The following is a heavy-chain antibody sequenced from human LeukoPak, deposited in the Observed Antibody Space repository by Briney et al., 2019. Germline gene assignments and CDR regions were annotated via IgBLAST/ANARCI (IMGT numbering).Heavy chain of an antibody. CDR3: ARDRAGPTLYYFDY. CDR1: GFTFRSYG. Sequence: GRSLRLSCAASGFTFRSYGMHWVRQAPGKGLEWVAVIWYDGSNQYYADSVRGRFTISRDNSKNTLYLRLNSLRAEDTAVYYCARDRAGPTLYYFDYWGQGTLVTVSS. CDR2: IWYDGSNQ. J-gene: IGHJ4*02. D-gene: IGHD1-26*01. V-gene: IGHV3-33*01.